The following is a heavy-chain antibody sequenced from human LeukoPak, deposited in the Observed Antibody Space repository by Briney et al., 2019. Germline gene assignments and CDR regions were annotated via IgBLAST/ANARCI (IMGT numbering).Heavy chain of an antibody. CDR2: INPNSGGT. CDR1: GYTFTGYY. D-gene: IGHD3-22*01. CDR3: ARGDYDSSVVI. V-gene: IGHV1-2*02. Sequence: TGGSLRLSCAASGYTFTGYYMHWVRQAPGQGLEWMGWINPNSGGTNYAQKFQGRVTMTRDTSISTAYMELSRLRSDDTAVYYCARGDYDSSVVIWGQGTLVTVSS. J-gene: IGHJ4*02.